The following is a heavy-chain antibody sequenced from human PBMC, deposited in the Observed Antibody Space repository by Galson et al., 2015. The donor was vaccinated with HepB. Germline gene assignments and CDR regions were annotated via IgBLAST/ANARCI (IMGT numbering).Heavy chain of an antibody. J-gene: IGHJ4*02. Sequence: SLRLSCAASGFTFSSYSMNWVRQAPGEGLEWVSAISGNGGSTFYADSVKGRFTISRDNSKNTLYLQMDSLRAEETAVYYCAKASRDSNYYFDCWGQGTLVTVSS. CDR3: AKASRDSNYYFDC. D-gene: IGHD4-11*01. CDR1: GFTFSSYS. V-gene: IGHV3-23*01. CDR2: ISGNGGST.